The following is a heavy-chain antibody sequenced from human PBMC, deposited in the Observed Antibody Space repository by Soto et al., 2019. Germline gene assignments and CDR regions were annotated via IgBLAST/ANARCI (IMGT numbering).Heavy chain of an antibody. CDR2: MNPNKGHT. CDR3: ARGPNYFDY. CDR1: GYIFTSFD. V-gene: IGHV1-8*01. Sequence: QVQLVQSGAEVKKPGASVKVSCEASGYIFTSFDIHWVRQAPGRGLEWMGWMNPNKGHTGYAEKFQRRITMTRNTSMKRAYMELSSLRSDDTAVYYCARGPNYFDYWGQGTLVTVSS. J-gene: IGHJ4*02.